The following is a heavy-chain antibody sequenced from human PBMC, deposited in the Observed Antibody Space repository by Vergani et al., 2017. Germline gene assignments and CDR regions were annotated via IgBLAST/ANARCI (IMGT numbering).Heavy chain of an antibody. Sequence: QLQLQESGPGLVKPSATLSLTCSVSGASIRSSNYYWGWIRQPPGKGLEWIASIYYSGSTYYNPSLKSRVTISVDTSKNQFSLKQSSLTAADTAIYFCARHSTVEWLVKLGWIDPWGQGILVTVSS. CDR3: ARHSTVEWLVKLGWIDP. CDR2: IYYSGST. J-gene: IGHJ5*02. CDR1: GASIRSSNYY. V-gene: IGHV4-39*01. D-gene: IGHD6-19*01.